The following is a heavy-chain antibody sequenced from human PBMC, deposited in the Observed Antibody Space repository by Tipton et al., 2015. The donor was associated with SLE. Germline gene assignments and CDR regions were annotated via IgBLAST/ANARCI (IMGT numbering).Heavy chain of an antibody. V-gene: IGHV4-39*07. CDR2: IYYSGRT. Sequence: TLSLTCTVSGGSIGSDNGYWGWIRQPPGKGLEWIGSIYYSGRTYYNPSLKSRVTISLDPPKNQFSLKLTSVTAADTAMYYCARDRRGWYFDLWGRGTLVTVSS. CDR1: GGSIGSDNGY. D-gene: IGHD3-10*01. CDR3: ARDRRGWYFDL. J-gene: IGHJ2*01.